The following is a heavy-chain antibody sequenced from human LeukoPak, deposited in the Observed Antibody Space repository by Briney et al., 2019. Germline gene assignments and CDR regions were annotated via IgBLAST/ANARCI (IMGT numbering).Heavy chain of an antibody. CDR2: ISSSSSYK. V-gene: IGHV3-21*01. CDR1: GFTFSSYS. J-gene: IGHJ4*02. D-gene: IGHD1-1*01. Sequence: GGSLRLSCVASGFTFSSYSMNWVRQAPGKGLEWVSSISSSSSYKYYTDSVKGRFTISRDNAKNSLYLQMNSLRAEDTAVYYCARSAAGTYYWGQGILVTVSS. CDR3: ARSAAGTYY.